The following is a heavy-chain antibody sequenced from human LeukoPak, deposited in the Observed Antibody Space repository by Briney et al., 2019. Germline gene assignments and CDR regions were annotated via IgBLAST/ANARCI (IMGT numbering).Heavy chain of an antibody. V-gene: IGHV1-8*03. CDR1: GYTFTSYD. J-gene: IGHJ3*02. Sequence: ASVKVSCKASGYTFTSYDINWVRQATGQGLEWMGWMNPNSGNTGYAQKFQGRVTITRNTSISTAYMELRSLRSDDTAVYYCARVTSYYDFWSGPFDIWGQGSMVTVSS. D-gene: IGHD3-3*01. CDR2: MNPNSGNT. CDR3: ARVTSYYDFWSGPFDI.